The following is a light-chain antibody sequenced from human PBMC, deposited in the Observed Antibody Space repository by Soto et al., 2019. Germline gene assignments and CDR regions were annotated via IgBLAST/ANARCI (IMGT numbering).Light chain of an antibody. J-gene: IGLJ2*01. V-gene: IGLV1-44*01. CDR1: SSNIGSNP. CDR2: NNL. Sequence: QSVLTQPPSASGTPGQRVTVSCSGSSSNIGSNPVNWYRQLPGTAPKLLIYNNLQRPSGVPDRFSGSKSGTSASLAISGLQSEDEADYCCATWDDSLTGVVFGGGTKLTVL. CDR3: ATWDDSLTGVV.